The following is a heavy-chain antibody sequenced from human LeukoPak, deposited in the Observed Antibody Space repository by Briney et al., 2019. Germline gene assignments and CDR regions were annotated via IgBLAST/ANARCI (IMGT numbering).Heavy chain of an antibody. CDR3: ARVFSGDNDY. J-gene: IGHJ4*02. Sequence: GASVRVSCKASGGTFSSYAISLVRQAPGQGLEWMGGIIPIFGTANYAQKFQGRVTITTDESTSTAYMELSSLRSEDTAVYYCARVFSGDNDYWGQGTLVTVSS. D-gene: IGHD2-15*01. CDR2: IIPIFGTA. CDR1: GGTFSSYA. V-gene: IGHV1-69*05.